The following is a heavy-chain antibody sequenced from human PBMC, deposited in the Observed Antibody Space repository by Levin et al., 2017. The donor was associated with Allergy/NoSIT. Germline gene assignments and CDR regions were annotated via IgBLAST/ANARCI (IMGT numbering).Heavy chain of an antibody. Sequence: QPGGSLRLSCAASGFTFSDYAMTWVRQPPGKGLEWVSVITGGGGDKYYGDSVMGRFTVSRDNSKDTLYLELNSLRAEDTAVYYCAKKQGGTSGFSFDVWGQGTMVTVSS. CDR1: GFTFSDYA. J-gene: IGHJ3*01. D-gene: IGHD1-1*01. V-gene: IGHV3-23*01. CDR3: AKKQGGTSGFSFDV. CDR2: ITGGGGDK.